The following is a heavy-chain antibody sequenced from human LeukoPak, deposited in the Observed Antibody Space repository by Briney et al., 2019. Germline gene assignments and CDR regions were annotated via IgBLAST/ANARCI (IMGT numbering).Heavy chain of an antibody. J-gene: IGHJ6*03. D-gene: IGHD6-13*01. V-gene: IGHV4-61*10. CDR2: IYYSGST. CDR3: ARATVSSSWYAYYYMDV. Sequence: PSQTLSLTCTVSGGSISSGGYYWSWLRQPAGKGLEWIGYIYYSGSTNYNPSLKSRVTISVDTSKNQFSLKLSSVTAADTAVYYCARATVSSSWYAYYYMDVWGKGTTVTVSS. CDR1: GGSISSGGYY.